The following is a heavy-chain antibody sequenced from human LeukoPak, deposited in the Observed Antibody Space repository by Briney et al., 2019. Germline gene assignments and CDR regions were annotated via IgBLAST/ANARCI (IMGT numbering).Heavy chain of an antibody. CDR2: IRIKASSYAT. CDR1: GFTFSDSA. D-gene: IGHD2-15*01. CDR3: IRHVGHGMDV. V-gene: IGHV3-73*01. J-gene: IGHJ6*02. Sequence: GGSLRLSCAASGFTFSDSAIHWARQASGKGLEWVGRIRIKASSYATAYAASVKGRFTIYRDDSKNTAYLQMDSLKTEDTAVYYCIRHVGHGMDVWGQGTTVTVSS.